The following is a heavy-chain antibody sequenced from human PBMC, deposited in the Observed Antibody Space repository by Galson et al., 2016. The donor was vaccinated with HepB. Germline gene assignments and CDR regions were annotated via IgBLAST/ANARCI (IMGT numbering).Heavy chain of an antibody. V-gene: IGHV3-33*06. CDR2: VWADGGNK. Sequence: SLRLSCAASGISFDSHGMHWVRQAPGKGLEWVAVVWADGGNKYYADFVQDRFTISRDNSKNTLYLQMNSLRVEDTAVYYCAKDLLRWSFDYWGQGTLVTVSS. D-gene: IGHD4-23*01. J-gene: IGHJ4*02. CDR3: AKDLLRWSFDY. CDR1: GISFDSHG.